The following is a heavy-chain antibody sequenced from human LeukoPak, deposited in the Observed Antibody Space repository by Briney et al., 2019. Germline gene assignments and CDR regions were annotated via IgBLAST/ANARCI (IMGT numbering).Heavy chain of an antibody. D-gene: IGHD1-26*01. J-gene: IGHJ4*02. CDR1: GFTFSSYG. Sequence: PGGSLRLSCAASGFTFSSYGMHWVRQAPGKGLVWVAGIKSDGSIIYHADSVKGRFTISRDNAKNTLYLQMNSLRAEDTAVYYCVAEERDFDCWGQGVLVTVSS. CDR3: VAEERDFDC. CDR2: IKSDGSII. V-gene: IGHV3-74*01.